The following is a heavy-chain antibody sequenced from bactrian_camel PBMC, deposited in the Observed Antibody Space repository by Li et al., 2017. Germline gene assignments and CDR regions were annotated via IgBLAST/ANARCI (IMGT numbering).Heavy chain of an antibody. CDR1: GFGFSSYW. CDR3: AIGSSWAFGY. D-gene: IGHD6*01. CDR2: IYSADSKT. Sequence: HVQLVESGGGLVQPGGSLRLSCAASGFGFSSYWMYWVRQAPGKGLEWVANIYSADSKTYYGASVKGRFTISRDNAKNTLYLEMDSLKTEDAGMYSCAIGSSWAFGYWGQGTQVTVS. V-gene: IGHV3S6*01. J-gene: IGHJ6*01.